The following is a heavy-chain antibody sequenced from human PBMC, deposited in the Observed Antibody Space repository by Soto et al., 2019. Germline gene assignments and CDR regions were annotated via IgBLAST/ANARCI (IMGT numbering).Heavy chain of an antibody. CDR2: IFYSGTT. V-gene: IGHV4-39*01. CDR1: GDSISSSSYY. J-gene: IGHJ2*01. CDR3: AKPGPYDILPYWYFDL. D-gene: IGHD3-9*01. Sequence: SETLSLTCTVSGDSISSSSYYWVWIRQPPGRGLEWIGSIFYSGTTYYNPSLKSRVTISIDTSKNQFSLKLTSVTAADTAVYYCAKPGPYDILPYWYFDLWGRGTLVPVSS.